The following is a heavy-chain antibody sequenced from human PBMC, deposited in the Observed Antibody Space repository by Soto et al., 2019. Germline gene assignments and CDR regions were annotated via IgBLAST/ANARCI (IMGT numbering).Heavy chain of an antibody. CDR2: IYYSGST. CDR3: ARTTYYYGSGSYFAFDY. J-gene: IGHJ4*02. CDR1: GGSISSSSYY. Sequence: SETLSLTCTVSGGSISSSSYYWGWIRQPPGKGLGWIGSIYYSGSTYYNPSLKSRVTISVDTSKNQFSLKLSSVTAADTAVYYCARTTYYYGSGSYFAFDYWGQGTLVTVSS. D-gene: IGHD3-10*01. V-gene: IGHV4-39*01.